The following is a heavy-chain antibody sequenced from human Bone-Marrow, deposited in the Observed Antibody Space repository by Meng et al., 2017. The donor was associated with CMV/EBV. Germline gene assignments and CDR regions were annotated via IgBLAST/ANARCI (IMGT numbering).Heavy chain of an antibody. D-gene: IGHD3-3*01. Sequence: GESLKISCAASGFTFSSYSMNWVRQAPGKGLEWVSSIRSSSSYIYYADSVKGRFTISRDNAKNSLYLQMNSLRAEDTAVYYCARGEVSGYDFWSAIRNPYYYYGRDVWGQGTTVNVAS. J-gene: IGHJ6*02. CDR3: ARGEVSGYDFWSAIRNPYYYYGRDV. CDR1: GFTFSSYS. V-gene: IGHV3-21*01. CDR2: IRSSSSYI.